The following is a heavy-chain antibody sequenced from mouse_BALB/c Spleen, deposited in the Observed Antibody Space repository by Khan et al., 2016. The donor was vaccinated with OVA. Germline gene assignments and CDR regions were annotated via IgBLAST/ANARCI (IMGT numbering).Heavy chain of an antibody. CDR1: GISITSGNYR. CDR3: ARDYGSLYWYVDV. V-gene: IGHV3-5*02. J-gene: IGHJ1*01. Sequence: EVKLEVSGPGLVKPSQTVSLTCTVTGISITSGNYRWSWIRQFPGNKLEWIGNIYYSGTGTYNPSLTRRTTITRDTSKTQFFLEMNSLTSEDTATYYCARDYGSLYWYVDVWGAGTTVTVSS. D-gene: IGHD1-1*01. CDR2: IYYSGTG.